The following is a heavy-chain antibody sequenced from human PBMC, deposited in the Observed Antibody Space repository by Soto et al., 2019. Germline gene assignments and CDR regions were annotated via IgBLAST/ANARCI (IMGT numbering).Heavy chain of an antibody. J-gene: IGHJ4*02. CDR2: IKSKTDGGTT. D-gene: IGHD3-9*01. Sequence: RGSLRLSCAAPGFTFSNAWMSWVRQAPGKGLEWVGRIKSKTDGGTTDYAAPVKGRFTISRDDSKNTLYLQMNSLKTEDTAVYYCTTGHYDILTGYYSDYWGQGTLVTVS. V-gene: IGHV3-15*01. CDR3: TTGHYDILTGYYSDY. CDR1: GFTFSNAW.